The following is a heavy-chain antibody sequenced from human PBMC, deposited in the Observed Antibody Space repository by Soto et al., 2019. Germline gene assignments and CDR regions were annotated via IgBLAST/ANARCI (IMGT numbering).Heavy chain of an antibody. CDR3: ARGHCSSTSCYEGYYYYYGMDV. V-gene: IGHV1-46*01. Sequence: QVQLVQSGAEVKKPGASVKVSCKASGYTFTSYYVHWVRQAPGQGLELMGIINPSSGSTSYAQKFQGRVTMTRDTSTSTVYMELRSLRSDDTAVYYCARGHCSSTSCYEGYYYYYGMDVWGQGTTVTVSS. D-gene: IGHD2-2*01. J-gene: IGHJ6*02. CDR1: GYTFTSYY. CDR2: INPSSGST.